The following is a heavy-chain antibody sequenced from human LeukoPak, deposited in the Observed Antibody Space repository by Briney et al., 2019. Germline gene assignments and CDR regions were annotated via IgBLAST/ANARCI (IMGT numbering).Heavy chain of an antibody. J-gene: IGHJ5*02. Sequence: SVKVSCKASGGTFSSYAISWVRQAPGQGLEWMGGIIPIFGTANYAQKFQGRVTITADESTSTAYMELSSLRSEDTAVYYCARTHYDSSGYYLFWFDPWGQGTLVTVSS. V-gene: IGHV1-69*13. CDR1: GGTFSSYA. CDR2: IIPIFGTA. D-gene: IGHD3-22*01. CDR3: ARTHYDSSGYYLFWFDP.